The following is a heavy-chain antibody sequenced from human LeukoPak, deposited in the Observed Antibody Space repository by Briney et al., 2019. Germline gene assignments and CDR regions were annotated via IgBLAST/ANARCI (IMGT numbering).Heavy chain of an antibody. V-gene: IGHV3-23*01. J-gene: IGHJ4*02. D-gene: IGHD5-12*01. Sequence: GGSLRLSCAASGFTISSYAMSWVRQAPGKGLEWVSAISGSGGSTYYADSVKGRFTISRDNSKNTLYLQMNSLRAEDTAVYYCAKDLARGYSGYDRGAFDYWGQGTLVTVSS. CDR2: ISGSGGST. CDR1: GFTISSYA. CDR3: AKDLARGYSGYDRGAFDY.